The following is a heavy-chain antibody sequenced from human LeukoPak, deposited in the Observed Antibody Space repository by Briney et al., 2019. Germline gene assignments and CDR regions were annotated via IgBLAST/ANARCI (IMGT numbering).Heavy chain of an antibody. J-gene: IGHJ4*02. CDR2: ISADGGST. CDR1: GLNFDDSA. Sequence: SGGSLRLSCVASGLNFDDSAMHWVRQAPGKGLEWVSLISADGGSTFSADSVKGRFSISRDNSKNSLNLQMNSLRSEDTAMYYCAKESGKFDYWGQGTLVAVSS. V-gene: IGHV3-43*02. CDR3: AKESGKFDY.